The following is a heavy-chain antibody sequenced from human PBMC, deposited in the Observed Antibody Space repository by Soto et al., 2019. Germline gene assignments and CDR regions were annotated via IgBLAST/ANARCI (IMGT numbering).Heavy chain of an antibody. J-gene: IGHJ3*02. CDR1: GFTFSTYA. D-gene: IGHD2-2*02. Sequence: GGSLRLSCSTSGFTFSTYAMNWVRQAPGKGLEWVSALSGSGGTTYYADSVRGRFTISRDNAENSVFLQMISLRAEDTAVYYCVREGRSSNSCNTGCAFDIWGQGTMDTVSS. CDR2: LSGSGGTT. CDR3: VREGRSSNSCNTGCAFDI. V-gene: IGHV3-23*01.